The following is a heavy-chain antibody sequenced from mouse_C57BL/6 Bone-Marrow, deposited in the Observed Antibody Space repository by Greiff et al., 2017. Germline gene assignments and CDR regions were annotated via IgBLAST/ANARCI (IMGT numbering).Heavy chain of an antibody. CDR2: ISSGSSTI. CDR1: GFTFSDYG. V-gene: IGHV5-17*01. Sequence: EVKLVESGGGLVKPGGSLKLSCAASGFTFSDYGMHWVRQAPEKGLEWVAYISSGSSTIYYADTVKGRFTISRATAKNTLFLQITRLGSEDTAMYYCARGTTVVYVDYWGQGTTLTVSS. J-gene: IGHJ2*01. CDR3: ARGTTVVYVDY. D-gene: IGHD1-1*01.